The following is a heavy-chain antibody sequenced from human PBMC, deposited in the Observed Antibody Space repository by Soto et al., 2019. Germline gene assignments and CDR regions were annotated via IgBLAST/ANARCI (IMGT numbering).Heavy chain of an antibody. CDR1: CYTFTRYG. Sequence: ASVKVSCKTSCYTFTRYGISWVRQAPGQGLEWMGWITTDKGKTTYAQKFQGRVTMTTDTSTSTAYMELRSLRSDDTAVYYCATRSPAFDDWGQGTLVTVSS. CDR3: ATRSPAFDD. J-gene: IGHJ4*02. V-gene: IGHV1-18*01. CDR2: ITTDKGKT.